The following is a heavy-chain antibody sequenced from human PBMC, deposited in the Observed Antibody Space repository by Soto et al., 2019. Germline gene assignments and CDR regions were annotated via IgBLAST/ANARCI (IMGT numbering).Heavy chain of an antibody. Sequence: SETLSLTCAVYGGSFSGYYWSWIRQPPGKGLEWIGEINHSGSTNYNPSLKSRVTISVDTSKNQFSLKLSSVTAADTAVYYCARGFVTSTKRYYYYYYMDVWGKGTTVTVSS. CDR1: GGSFSGYY. CDR3: ARGFVTSTKRYYYYYYMDV. V-gene: IGHV4-34*01. J-gene: IGHJ6*03. CDR2: INHSGST. D-gene: IGHD4-4*01.